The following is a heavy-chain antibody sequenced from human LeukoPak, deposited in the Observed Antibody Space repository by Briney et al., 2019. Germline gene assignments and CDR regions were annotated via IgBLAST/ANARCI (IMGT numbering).Heavy chain of an antibody. Sequence: ASVKVSCKASGYTFTSYDINWVRQATGQGLEWMGWMNPNSGNTGYAQKFQGRVTMTRNTSISTAYMELSSLRSEDTAVYYCAREYYDILTGYYYYYYGMDVWGQGTTVTVSS. V-gene: IGHV1-8*01. CDR2: MNPNSGNT. CDR3: AREYYDILTGYYYYYYGMDV. D-gene: IGHD3-9*01. CDR1: GYTFTSYD. J-gene: IGHJ6*02.